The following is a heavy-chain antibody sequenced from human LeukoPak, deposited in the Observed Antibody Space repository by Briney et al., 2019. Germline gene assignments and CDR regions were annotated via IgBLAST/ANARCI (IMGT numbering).Heavy chain of an antibody. CDR3: AKEAGDGWSYFDY. Sequence: GGSLRLSCAASGFFVTTYGIHWVRQAPGKGLEWVSGISSGGDNTYYADSVKGRFTISRDNSKNTVYLQIISLRADDTAVYHCAKEAGDGWSYFDYWGQGTLVTVSS. CDR2: ISSGGDNT. CDR1: GFFVTTYG. V-gene: IGHV3-23*01. D-gene: IGHD6-19*01. J-gene: IGHJ4*02.